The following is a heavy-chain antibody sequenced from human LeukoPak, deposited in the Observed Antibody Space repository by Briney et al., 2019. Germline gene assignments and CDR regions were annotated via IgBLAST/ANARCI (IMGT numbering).Heavy chain of an antibody. Sequence: GASVKVSCKASGYTFTGYCMHWVRQAPGQGLEWMGWINPNSGGTNYAQKFQGRVTMTRDTSISTAYMELSRLRSDDTAVYYCARADSVPAGDYHYWYMDVWGKGTTVTVS. V-gene: IGHV1-2*02. CDR1: GYTFTGYC. CDR3: ARADSVPAGDYHYWYMDV. CDR2: INPNSGGT. D-gene: IGHD2-2*01. J-gene: IGHJ6*03.